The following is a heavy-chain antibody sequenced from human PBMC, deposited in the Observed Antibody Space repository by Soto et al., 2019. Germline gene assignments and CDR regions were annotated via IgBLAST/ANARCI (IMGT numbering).Heavy chain of an antibody. Sequence: SETLSLTCTVSGGSISSYYWSWIRQPPGKGLEWIGYIYYSASTNYSPSLKSRVTISVDPSKNQFSLNLSSVTAADTAVYYCVRHLPYCGGDCNSLAYWGQGTLVTVS. D-gene: IGHD2-21*02. CDR3: VRHLPYCGGDCNSLAY. V-gene: IGHV4-59*08. CDR2: IYYSAST. CDR1: GGSISSYY. J-gene: IGHJ4*02.